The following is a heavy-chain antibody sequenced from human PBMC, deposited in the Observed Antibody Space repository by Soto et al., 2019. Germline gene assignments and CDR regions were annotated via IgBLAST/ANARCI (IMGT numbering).Heavy chain of an antibody. CDR2: INHSRRT. CDR3: ARGWGRIFDY. D-gene: IGHD7-27*01. V-gene: IGHV4-34*01. Sequence: QVQLQQWGAGLLKPSETLSLTGAVYGGSFSGYYWSWIRQPPGKGLEWIGEINHSRRTNYNPSLRSRGSLSVSTSKNQSSLTLSSLTAANTGVYYCARGWGRIFDYWGQGTLVTVSS. CDR1: GGSFSGYY. J-gene: IGHJ4*02.